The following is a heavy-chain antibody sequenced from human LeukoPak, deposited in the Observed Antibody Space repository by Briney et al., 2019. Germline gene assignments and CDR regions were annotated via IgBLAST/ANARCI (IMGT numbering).Heavy chain of an antibody. D-gene: IGHD3-22*01. CDR2: ISGSGSYI. CDR1: GFPFSNYN. Sequence: PGGAPRLPFAAPGFPFSNYNKKWVRQAPGEGLGGVSSISGSGSYIYYADSVKGRFTISRDNAKNSLYLQMNSLRDEDTAVYYCARGGRSSGYYPKNWGQGTLVTVSS. CDR3: ARGGRSSGYYPKN. J-gene: IGHJ4*02. V-gene: IGHV3-21*01.